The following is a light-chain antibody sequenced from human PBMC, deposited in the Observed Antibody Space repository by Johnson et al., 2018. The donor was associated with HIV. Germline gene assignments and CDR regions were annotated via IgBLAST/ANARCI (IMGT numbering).Light chain of an antibody. CDR2: ENN. V-gene: IGLV1-51*02. Sequence: QSVLTQPPSVSAAPGQKVTISCSGSSSNIGNNYVSWYQQLPGTAPKLLIYENNRRPSGTPDRFSGSKSGTSATLGITGLQTGDEADYYCGTWDSSLSAYVFGTGTNVTV. J-gene: IGLJ1*01. CDR3: GTWDSSLSAYV. CDR1: SSNIGNNY.